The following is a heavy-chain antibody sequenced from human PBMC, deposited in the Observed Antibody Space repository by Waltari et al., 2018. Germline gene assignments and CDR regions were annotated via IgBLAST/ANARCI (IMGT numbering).Heavy chain of an antibody. CDR3: ARHYGDYDDGLDY. D-gene: IGHD4-17*01. V-gene: IGHV1-3*01. CDR1: GYTFTSYA. CDR2: INAGNGNT. J-gene: IGHJ4*02. Sequence: QVQLVQSGAEVKKPGASVKVSCKASGYTFTSYAMHWVRQAPGQRLEWMGWINAGNGNTKYSQKFQGRVTITRDTSASTAYMELSNLRSEDTAVYYCARHYGDYDDGLDYWGQGTLVTVSS.